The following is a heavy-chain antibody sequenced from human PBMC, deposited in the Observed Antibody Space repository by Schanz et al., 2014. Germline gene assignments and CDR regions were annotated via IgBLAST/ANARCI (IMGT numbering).Heavy chain of an antibody. V-gene: IGHV1-46*03. D-gene: IGHD6-13*01. CDR1: GYTFTSDS. CDR3: ARDGVDAAAGGNY. CDR2: FIPILDVG. J-gene: IGHJ4*02. Sequence: QVQLEQSGAEVKKPGASVKVSCKASGYTFTSDSMHWVRQARGQGLEWVGRFIPILDVGNYAQQFQGRVTFTADKSTSTVYMELSSLRSEDTAVYYCARDGVDAAAGGNYWGQGTLVTVSS.